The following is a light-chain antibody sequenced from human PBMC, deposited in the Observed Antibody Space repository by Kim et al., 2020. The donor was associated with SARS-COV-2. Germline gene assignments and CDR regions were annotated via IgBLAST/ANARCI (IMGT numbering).Light chain of an antibody. V-gene: IGLV2-8*01. CDR2: EVN. CDR1: SNEVGNYNH. J-gene: IGLJ1*01. CDR3: SSYAGRDNFYV. Sequence: QSVTIYSNGTSNEVGNYNHIAWYQKHPGKATKGIISEVNKRPSGVPDRFSGSKSGNTASLTVFGLQADDEADYYCSSYAGRDNFYVFGPGTKVTVL.